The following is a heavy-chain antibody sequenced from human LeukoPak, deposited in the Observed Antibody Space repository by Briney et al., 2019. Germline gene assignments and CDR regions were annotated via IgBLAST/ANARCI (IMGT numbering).Heavy chain of an antibody. CDR3: AKSLAFAATGGGMDV. CDR1: GFTFTTYA. Sequence: GGSLRLSCAASGFTFTTYAMRWVRQAPGKGLEWVSSISGSDGNIYYADSVKGRFTISRDNNRNTVDLQMNSLRAEDAAVYYCAKSLAFAATGGGMDVRGQGTTITVSS. J-gene: IGHJ6*02. CDR2: ISGSDGNI. D-gene: IGHD2-15*01. V-gene: IGHV3-23*01.